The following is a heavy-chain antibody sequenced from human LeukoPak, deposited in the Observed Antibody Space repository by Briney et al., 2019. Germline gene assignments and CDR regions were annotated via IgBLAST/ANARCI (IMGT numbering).Heavy chain of an antibody. CDR2: ISAYNGNT. D-gene: IGHD3-16*02. V-gene: IGHV1-18*01. CDR1: GYTFTSYG. Sequence: ASVKVSCKASGYTFTSYGISWVRQAPGQGLEGMGWISAYNGNTNYAQKLQGRVTMTTDTSTSTAYMELRSLRSDDTVVYYCARGGGIMITFGGVIDDYWGQGTLVTVSS. J-gene: IGHJ4*02. CDR3: ARGGGIMITFGGVIDDY.